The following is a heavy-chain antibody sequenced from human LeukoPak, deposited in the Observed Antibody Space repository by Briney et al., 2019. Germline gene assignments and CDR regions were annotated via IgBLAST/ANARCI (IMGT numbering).Heavy chain of an antibody. CDR1: GFTFSSYA. Sequence: GGSLRLSCEASGFTFSSYAMHWVRQAPGKGLEWVAFIRYDGSNKYYADSVKGRFTISRDNSKNTLYLQMNSLRAEDTAVYYCAGGGYSYGLLDYWGQGTLVTVSS. CDR3: AGGGYSYGLLDY. CDR2: IRYDGSNK. V-gene: IGHV3-30*02. J-gene: IGHJ4*02. D-gene: IGHD5-18*01.